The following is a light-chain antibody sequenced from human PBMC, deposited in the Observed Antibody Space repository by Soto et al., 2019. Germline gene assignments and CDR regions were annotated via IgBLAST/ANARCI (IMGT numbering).Light chain of an antibody. CDR1: QSISSW. J-gene: IGKJ1*01. V-gene: IGKV1-5*03. CDR2: KAS. Sequence: DLQMTQSPSTLSASVGDRVTITCRASQSISSWLAWYQQKPGKAPKLLIYKASSLESGVPSRFSGSGSGTEFTLTISSLQPDDFVTYYCQQYNSYSRTFGQGTKVEIK. CDR3: QQYNSYSRT.